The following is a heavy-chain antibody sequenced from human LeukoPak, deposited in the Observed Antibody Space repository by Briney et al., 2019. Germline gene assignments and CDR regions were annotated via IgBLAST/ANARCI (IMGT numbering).Heavy chain of an antibody. Sequence: PRGSLRLSCAASGFTFSSYAMNWVRQAPGKGLEWVSVISSSGGTTYYSDSVKGRFIISRDNSKNTLYLQMNSLRAEDTAVYYCAKAGIAVPATPEYCGQGTQVTVSS. CDR1: GFTFSSYA. D-gene: IGHD6-19*01. CDR3: AKAGIAVPATPEY. CDR2: ISSSGGTT. J-gene: IGHJ4*02. V-gene: IGHV3-23*01.